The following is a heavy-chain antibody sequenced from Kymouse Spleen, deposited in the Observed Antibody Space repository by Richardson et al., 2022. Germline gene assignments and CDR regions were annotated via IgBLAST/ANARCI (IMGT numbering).Heavy chain of an antibody. V-gene: IGHV4-61*01. D-gene: IGHD6-19*01. CDR1: GGSVSSGSYY. CDR2: IYYSGST. J-gene: IGHJ6*02. CDR3: ARDRRSSGSSTTTTVWTS. Sequence: QVQLQESGPGLVKPSETLSLTCTVSGGSVSSGSYYWSWIRQPPGKGLEWIGYIYYSGSTNYNPSLKSRVTISVDTSKNQFSLKLSSVTAADTAVYYCARDRRSSGSSTTTTVWTSGAKGPRSPSPQ.